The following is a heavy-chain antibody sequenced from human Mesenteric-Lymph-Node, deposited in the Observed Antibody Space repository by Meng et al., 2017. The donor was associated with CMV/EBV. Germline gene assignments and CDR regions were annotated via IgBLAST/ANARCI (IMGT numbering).Heavy chain of an antibody. V-gene: IGHV3-48*03. Sequence: GESLKISCAASGFTFSSYEMNWVRQAPGKGLEWVSYISSSGSTIYYADSVKGRFTISRDNAKNSLYLQMNSLRAEDTAVYYCARAVMVRGAPEGIDYWGQGTLVTVSS. D-gene: IGHD3-10*01. CDR2: ISSSGSTI. J-gene: IGHJ4*02. CDR1: GFTFSSYE. CDR3: ARAVMVRGAPEGIDY.